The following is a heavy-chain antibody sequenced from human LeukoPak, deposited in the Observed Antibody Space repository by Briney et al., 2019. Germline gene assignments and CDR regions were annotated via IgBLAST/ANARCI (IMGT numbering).Heavy chain of an antibody. V-gene: IGHV3-21*01. CDR1: GFTFSSYS. D-gene: IGHD5-18*01. CDR3: ARDAVDTGTDY. J-gene: IGHJ4*02. CDR2: ISSSSSYI. Sequence: PGGSLRLSCAASGFTFSSYSMNWVRQAPGKGLEWVSSISSSSSYIYYADSVKGRFTISRDNAKNPLYLQMNSLRAEDTAVYYCARDAVDTGTDYWGQGTLVTVSS.